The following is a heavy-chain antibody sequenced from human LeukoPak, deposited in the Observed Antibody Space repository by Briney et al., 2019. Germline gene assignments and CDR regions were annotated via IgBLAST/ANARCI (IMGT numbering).Heavy chain of an antibody. J-gene: IGHJ5*02. CDR2: IYPGDSEI. D-gene: IGHD6-19*01. V-gene: IGHV5-51*01. CDR3: ARRTDIAVIGGLDP. CDR1: GYSFSSYW. Sequence: RGESLKISCKGSGYSFSSYWIAWVRQMPGKGLEWMGIIYPGDSEIRYSPSFQGQVTISADKSISTAYVQWSSLKASDTATYYCARRTDIAVIGGLDPWGQGTLVTVSS.